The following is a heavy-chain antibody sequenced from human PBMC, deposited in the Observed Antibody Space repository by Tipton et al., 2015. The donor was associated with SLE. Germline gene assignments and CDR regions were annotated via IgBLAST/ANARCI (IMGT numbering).Heavy chain of an antibody. CDR2: ISAYNGNT. CDR1: GGTFSSYA. J-gene: IGHJ1*01. V-gene: IGHV1-18*01. CDR3: ARDRSSSWYEAEYFQH. Sequence: QVQLVQSGAEVKKPGSSVKVSCKASGGTFSSYAISRVRQAPGQGLEWMGWISAYNGNTNYAQKLQGRVTMTTDTSTSTAYMELRSLRSDDTAVYYCARDRSSSWYEAEYFQHWGQGTLVTVSS. D-gene: IGHD6-13*01.